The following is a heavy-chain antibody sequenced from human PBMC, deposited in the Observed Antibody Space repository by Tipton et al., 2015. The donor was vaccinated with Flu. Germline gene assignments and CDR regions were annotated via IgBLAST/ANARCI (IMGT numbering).Heavy chain of an antibody. CDR3: APSTRYWTGGHFFGW. J-gene: IGHJ4*02. CDR1: GASISSTTYY. V-gene: IGHV4-39*07. CDR2: IYKTGIT. D-gene: IGHD2-2*01. Sequence: TLSLTCDVSGASISSTTYYWGWTRQPPGKGLEWIGSIYKTGITDYNPSLKSRVTLSLDTSKNQFSLKVRSVNAADTAVYYCAPSTRYWTGGHFFGWWGRGTQVTVSS.